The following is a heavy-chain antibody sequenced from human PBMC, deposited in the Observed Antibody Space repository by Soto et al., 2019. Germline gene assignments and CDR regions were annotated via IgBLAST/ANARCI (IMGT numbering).Heavy chain of an antibody. D-gene: IGHD3-10*01. Sequence: QVQLQESGPGLVKPSQTLSLTCTVSGGSIGSGGYYWSWIRQHPGKGLEWIGYIDYSGNTFYNPSLKSRITMSVDTSKNQFSLKLTSVTAADTAVYYCARYEYYGSGRFYPWGQGTLVTVSS. CDR2: IDYSGNT. CDR1: GGSIGSGGYY. J-gene: IGHJ5*02. V-gene: IGHV4-31*03. CDR3: ARYEYYGSGRFYP.